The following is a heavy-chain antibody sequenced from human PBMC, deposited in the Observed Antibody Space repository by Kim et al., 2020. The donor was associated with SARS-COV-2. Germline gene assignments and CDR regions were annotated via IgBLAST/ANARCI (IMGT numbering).Heavy chain of an antibody. J-gene: IGHJ4*02. D-gene: IGHD6-13*01. CDR1: GGSISSSSYY. CDR2: IYYSGST. Sequence: SETLSLTCTVSGGSISSSSYYWGWIRQPPGKGLEWIGSIYYSGSTYYNPSLKSRVTISVDTSKNQFSLKLSSVTAADTAVYYCARLRSSSWKAQYYFDYWGQGTLVTVSS. V-gene: IGHV4-39*01. CDR3: ARLRSSSWKAQYYFDY.